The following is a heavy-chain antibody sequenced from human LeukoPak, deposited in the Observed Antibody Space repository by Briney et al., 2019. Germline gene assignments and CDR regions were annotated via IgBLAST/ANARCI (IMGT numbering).Heavy chain of an antibody. CDR2: LSSSGSAF. J-gene: IGHJ5*02. V-gene: IGHV3-48*03. CDR3: AKERGRGSYPTFFA. Sequence: GGSLRLSCEDSGFTFRSYEMNWVRQAPGKGLEWIAYLSSSGSAFSYADSVKGRFTISRDNAKNTLYLQMNSLRAEDTAVYYCAKERGRGSYPTFFAWGQGTLVTVSS. CDR1: GFTFRSYE. D-gene: IGHD1-26*01.